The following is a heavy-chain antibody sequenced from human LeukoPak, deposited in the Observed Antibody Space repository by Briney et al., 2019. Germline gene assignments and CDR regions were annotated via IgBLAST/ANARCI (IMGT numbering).Heavy chain of an antibody. CDR2: INTNTGSP. J-gene: IGHJ3*02. D-gene: IGHD6-19*01. V-gene: IGHV7-4-1*02. Sequence: ASVKVSCKASGYTFTGYYMHWVRQAPGQGLEWMGWINTNTGSPTYAQGFTGRFVFSLDTSVSTAYLQISSLKAEDTAVYYCASSSGWSLDAFDIWGQGTMVTVSS. CDR3: ASSSGWSLDAFDI. CDR1: GYTFTGYY.